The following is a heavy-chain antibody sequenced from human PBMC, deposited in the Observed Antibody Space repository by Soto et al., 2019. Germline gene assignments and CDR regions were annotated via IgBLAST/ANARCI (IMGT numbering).Heavy chain of an antibody. CDR2: IKSTAYGGTT. CDR3: TTDDTSGYYFHY. J-gene: IGHJ4*02. Sequence: KPGGSLRLSCAASNFTFSYAWMSWVRQAPGKGLEWVGRIKSTAYGGTTDYAAPVKGRVTISRDDSKNTLYLQMNSLRTEDTARYYCTTDDTSGYYFHYWGQGTLVTVSS. V-gene: IGHV3-15*01. D-gene: IGHD3-22*01. CDR1: NFTFSYAW.